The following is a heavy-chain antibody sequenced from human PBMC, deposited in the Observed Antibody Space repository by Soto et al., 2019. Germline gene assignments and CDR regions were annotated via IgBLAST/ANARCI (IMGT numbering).Heavy chain of an antibody. J-gene: IGHJ4*03. V-gene: IGHV3-48*02. CDR1: GFTLGSYT. CDR3: ARERGGYFYDS. Sequence: EVQLVESGGGLVQPGGSLRLSCAASGFTLGSYTMTWIRQAPGKGLEWISYIVSSSGATDYADSVRGRFTISRDTAKNSLYLQMDSLRDEDTAVYYCARERGGYFYDSWGQGALVTVSS. CDR2: IVSSSGAT. D-gene: IGHD3-16*01.